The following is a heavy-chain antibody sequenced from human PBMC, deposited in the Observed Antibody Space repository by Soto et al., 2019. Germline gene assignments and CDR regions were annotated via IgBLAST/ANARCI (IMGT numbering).Heavy chain of an antibody. V-gene: IGHV1-2*04. D-gene: IGHD5-12*01. Sequence: QVQLVQSGAEVRKPGASVTVSCRSSGDSFNDYYIHWVRQAPGQGLEGMGWINPNSGVTKYAQKFQGWVSMTRDTSIRTVYMQLSRLRSDDTAVYYCARESGGATAPLDYYYFDMDVWGTGTTVTVSS. J-gene: IGHJ6*03. CDR2: INPNSGVT. CDR1: GDSFNDYY. CDR3: ARESGGATAPLDYYYFDMDV.